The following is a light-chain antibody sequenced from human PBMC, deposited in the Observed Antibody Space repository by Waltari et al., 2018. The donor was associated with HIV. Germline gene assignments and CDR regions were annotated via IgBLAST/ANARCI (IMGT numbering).Light chain of an antibody. CDR1: TRAVGGYGY. CDR3: SSYTLTSTYV. V-gene: IGLV2-14*03. CDR2: DVN. Sequence: QSALPQPASVSGPPGQSITSSCTGTTRAVGGYGYVSWYHQPPGKAPTLITSDVNHRTSGVSNRFSGSKSGNTASLTISGLQAEDEADYYCSSYTLTSTYVFGTGTKVTVL. J-gene: IGLJ1*01.